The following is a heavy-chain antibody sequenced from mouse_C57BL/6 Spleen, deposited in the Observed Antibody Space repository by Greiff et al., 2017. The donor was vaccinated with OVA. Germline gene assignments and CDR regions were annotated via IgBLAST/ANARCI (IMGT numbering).Heavy chain of an antibody. J-gene: IGHJ2*01. CDR3: ARGVFITTVVATDY. D-gene: IGHD1-1*01. V-gene: IGHV1-50*01. Sequence: QVQLPQPGAELVKPGASVKLSCQASGYTFTSYWMQWVKQRPGQGLEWIGEIDPSDSYTNYNQKFKGKATLTVDTSSSTAYMQLSSLTSEDSAVYYCARGVFITTVVATDYWGQGTTLTVSS. CDR1: GYTFTSYW. CDR2: IDPSDSYT.